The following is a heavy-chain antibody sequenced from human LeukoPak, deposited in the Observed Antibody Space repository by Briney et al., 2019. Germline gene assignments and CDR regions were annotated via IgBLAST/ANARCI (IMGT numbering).Heavy chain of an antibody. V-gene: IGHV4-38-2*02. D-gene: IGHD3-3*01. CDR1: GYSISSGYY. J-gene: IGHJ4*02. CDR3: ARDDLYYDFWSGYYRGGINY. CDR2: IYHSGST. Sequence: RPSETLSLTCTVSGYSISSGYYGGWIRQPPGKGLEWIGSIYHSGSTYYNPSLKSRVTISVDTSKNQFALKLSSVTAADTAVYYCARDDLYYDFWSGYYRGGINYWGQGTLVTVSS.